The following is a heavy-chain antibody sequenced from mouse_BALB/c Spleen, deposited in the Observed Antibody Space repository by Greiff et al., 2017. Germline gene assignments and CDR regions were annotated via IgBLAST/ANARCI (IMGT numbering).Heavy chain of an antibody. CDR1: GYTFTSYW. V-gene: IGHV1S41*01. Sequence: DLVKPGASVKLSCKASGYTFTSYWINWIKQRPGQGLEWIGRIAPGSGSTYYNEMFKGKATLTVDTSSSTAYIQLSSLSSEDSAVYFCARDGNYADYAYWGQGTLVTVSA. CDR3: ARDGNYADYAY. J-gene: IGHJ3*01. CDR2: IAPGSGST. D-gene: IGHD2-1*01.